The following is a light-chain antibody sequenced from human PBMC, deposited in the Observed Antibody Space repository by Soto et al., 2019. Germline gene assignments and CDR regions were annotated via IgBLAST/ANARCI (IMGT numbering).Light chain of an antibody. V-gene: IGKV3-20*01. J-gene: IGKJ3*01. CDR3: QQYSSAPFT. Sequence: EIVLTQSPGTLSLSPGERATLSCRASQSVRDNSLGWYQQRPAQAPRLLIYGASNRATGISDRFSGSGSGTDFTLTISRLEPEDFAVYYCQQYSSAPFTFGPGTKVDIK. CDR2: GAS. CDR1: QSVRDNS.